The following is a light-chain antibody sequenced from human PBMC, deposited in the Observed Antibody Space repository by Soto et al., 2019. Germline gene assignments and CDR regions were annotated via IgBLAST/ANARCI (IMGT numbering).Light chain of an antibody. V-gene: IGLV2-14*01. CDR3: SSYTSSSNVV. CDR1: SSDVAGYNY. J-gene: IGLJ2*01. CDR2: DVS. Sequence: QSALTQPASVSGSPGQSITISCTGTSSDVAGYNYVSWYQQHPGKAPKLMIYDVSNRPSGVSNRFSGSKSGNTASLTISGLQAEDEADYYCSSYTSSSNVVFGGGTKLTVL.